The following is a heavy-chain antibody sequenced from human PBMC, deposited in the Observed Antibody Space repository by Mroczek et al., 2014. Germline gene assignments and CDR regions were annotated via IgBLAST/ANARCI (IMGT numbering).Heavy chain of an antibody. CDR1: GYSFTSYW. Sequence: EVQLVESGAEVKKPGESLKISCKGSGYSFTSYWIGWVRQMPGKGLEWMGIIYPGDSDTRYSPSFQGQVTISADKSISTAYLQWSSLKASDTAMYYCARHAYYYDSSGYYYVPYYFDYWGQGTLVTVSS. CDR2: IYPGDSDT. V-gene: IGHV5-51*01. J-gene: IGHJ4*02. D-gene: IGHD3-22*01. CDR3: ARHAYYYDSSGYYYVPYYFDY.